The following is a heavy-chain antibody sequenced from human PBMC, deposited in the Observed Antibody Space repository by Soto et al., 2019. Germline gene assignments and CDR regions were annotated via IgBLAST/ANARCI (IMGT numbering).Heavy chain of an antibody. CDR3: TTDTHRGYDFYYYYYGMDV. CDR1: GFTFSNAW. Sequence: PGGSLRLSCAASGFTFSNAWMSWVRQAPGKGLEWVGRIKSKTDGGTTDYAAPVKGRFTISRDDSKNTLYLQMNSLKTEDTAVYYCTTDTHRGYDFYYYYYGMDVWGQGPTVTVYS. V-gene: IGHV3-15*01. CDR2: IKSKTDGGTT. J-gene: IGHJ6*02. D-gene: IGHD5-12*01.